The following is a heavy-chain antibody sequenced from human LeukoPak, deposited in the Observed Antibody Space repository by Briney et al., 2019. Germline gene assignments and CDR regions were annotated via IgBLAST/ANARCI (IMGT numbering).Heavy chain of an antibody. D-gene: IGHD6-13*01. CDR2: ISYEGSKK. V-gene: IGHV3-30*04. CDR1: GSTFSNYA. Sequence: GRSLRLSCAASGSTFSNYAMHWVRQAPGKGLEWVAVISYEGSKKYYADSVKGRSTISRDNSKHTLFLQMNSLRGEDTAVYYCAREYSGSWSDYQNYGLDVWGQGTTVTVSS. J-gene: IGHJ6*02. CDR3: AREYSGSWSDYQNYGLDV.